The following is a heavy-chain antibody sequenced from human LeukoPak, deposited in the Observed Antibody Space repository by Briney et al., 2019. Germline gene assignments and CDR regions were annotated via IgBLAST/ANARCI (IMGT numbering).Heavy chain of an antibody. CDR1: GYTFTGYY. D-gene: IGHD2/OR15-2a*01. CDR2: INPNSGGT. V-gene: IGHV1-2*02. J-gene: IGHJ6*02. CDR3: ARGNKGSRNMDV. Sequence: ASVKVSCKAPGYTFTGYYMHWVREAPGQGLEWMGWINPNSGGTNYAQKFQGRVTMTRDTSISTAYMELSRLRSDDTAVYYCARGNKGSRNMDVWGQGTTVTISS.